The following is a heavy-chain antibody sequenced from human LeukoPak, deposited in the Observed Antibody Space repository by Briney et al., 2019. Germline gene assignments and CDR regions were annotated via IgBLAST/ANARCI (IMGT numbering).Heavy chain of an antibody. V-gene: IGHV4-39*07. J-gene: IGHJ5*02. CDR2: IYYSGST. CDR3: ARDPSGSYSMNSWFDP. D-gene: IGHD1-26*01. Sequence: SETLSLTCTVSGGSISSSSYYWGWIRQPPGKGLEWIGSIYYSGSTYYNPSLKSRVTISVDTSKNQFSLKLSSVTAADTAVYYCARDPSGSYSMNSWFDPWGQGTLVTVSS. CDR1: GGSISSSSYY.